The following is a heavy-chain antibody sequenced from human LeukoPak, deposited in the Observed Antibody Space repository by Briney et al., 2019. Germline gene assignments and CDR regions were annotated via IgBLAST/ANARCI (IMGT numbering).Heavy chain of an antibody. V-gene: IGHV3-11*01. CDR1: GFTFSDYY. Sequence: GGSLRLSCAASGFTFSDYYMSWIRQAPGKGLEWVSYISSSGSTIYYADSVKGRFTISRDNAKNSLYLQMNSLRAEDMALYYCAKAGSYDILTGYAVYFDYWGQGTLVTVSS. CDR3: AKAGSYDILTGYAVYFDY. CDR2: ISSSGSTI. J-gene: IGHJ4*02. D-gene: IGHD3-9*01.